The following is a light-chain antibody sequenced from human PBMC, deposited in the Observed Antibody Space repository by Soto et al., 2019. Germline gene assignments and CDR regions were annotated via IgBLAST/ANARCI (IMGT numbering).Light chain of an antibody. CDR3: QQYGSSPWT. V-gene: IGKV3-20*01. Sequence: EIVLTQSPGTLSLSPGERATLSCRASQSVRSSYLAWYQQKTGQAPRLLIYGASSRATGIPDRFSGSGSGTDFTLTISSLEPEDFAVYYCQQYGSSPWTFGQGTKVEIK. CDR1: QSVRSSY. J-gene: IGKJ1*01. CDR2: GAS.